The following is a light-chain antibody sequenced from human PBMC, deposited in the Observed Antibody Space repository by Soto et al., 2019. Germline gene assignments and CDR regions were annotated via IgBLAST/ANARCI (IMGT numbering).Light chain of an antibody. V-gene: IGKV3-15*01. CDR2: GAS. CDR1: QSVDGN. J-gene: IGKJ1*01. CDR3: QQYNNWWT. Sequence: EILITQSPATLSVSPGERATLSCRASQSVDGNLAWYQQKPGQAPRLLIYGASTRATGISARFSGSGSGTEFTLTISSLQSEDFGVYYCQQYNNWWTFGQGPKVDIK.